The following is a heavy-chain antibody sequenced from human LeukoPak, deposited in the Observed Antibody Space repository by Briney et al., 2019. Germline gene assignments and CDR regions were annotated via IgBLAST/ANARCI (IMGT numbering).Heavy chain of an antibody. V-gene: IGHV4-39*01. J-gene: IGHJ4*02. CDR3: ARQPRYSSSSPHDY. Sequence: SETLSPTCTVSGGSISSSSYYWGWIRQPPGKGLEWLGSIYYSGSTYYNPSLKSRVTISVDTTKNQFSLKLSSVTAADTAVYYCARQPRYSSSSPHDYWGQGTLVTVSS. CDR2: IYYSGST. D-gene: IGHD6-6*01. CDR1: GGSISSSSYY.